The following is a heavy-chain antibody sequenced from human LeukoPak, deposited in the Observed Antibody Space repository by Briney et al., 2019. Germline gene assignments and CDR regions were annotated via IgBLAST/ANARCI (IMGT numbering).Heavy chain of an antibody. CDR2: IKQDGSEK. V-gene: IGHV3-7*01. J-gene: IGHJ3*01. CDR1: GFTFSSYW. Sequence: GGSLRLSCAASGFTFSSYWMSWVRQAPGKGLEWVANIKQDGSEKYYVDSVKGRFTISRDNAKNSLYLQMNSLRAEDTAVYYCARESYYGSSDAFDLWGQGTMVTVSS. CDR3: ARESYYGSSDAFDL. D-gene: IGHD3-10*01.